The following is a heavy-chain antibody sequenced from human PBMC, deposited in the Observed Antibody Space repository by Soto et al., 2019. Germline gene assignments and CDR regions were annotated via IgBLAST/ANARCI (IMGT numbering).Heavy chain of an antibody. CDR3: ARGQMGSWYTLGYYYGMDV. Sequence: PSETLSLTCTVSGGSISRGDYYWSWIRQPPGKGLEWIGYIYYSGSTYYNPSLKSRVTISVDTSKNQFSLKLSSVTAADTAVYYCARGQMGSWYTLGYYYGMDVRGQGTTVIVSS. CDR2: IYYSGST. D-gene: IGHD6-13*01. J-gene: IGHJ6*02. V-gene: IGHV4-30-4*01. CDR1: GGSISRGDYY.